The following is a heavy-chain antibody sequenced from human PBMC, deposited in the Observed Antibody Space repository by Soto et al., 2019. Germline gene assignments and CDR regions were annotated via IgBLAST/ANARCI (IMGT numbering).Heavy chain of an antibody. CDR1: GGTFSSYA. CDR2: IIPIFGTA. CDR3: AIDYGDHRFDY. D-gene: IGHD4-17*01. Sequence: GASVKVSCKASGGTFSSYAISWVRQAPGQGLEWMGGIIPIFGTANYAQKFQGRVTITADESTSTAYMELSSLRSEDTAVYYCAIDYGDHRFDYWGQGTLVTVSS. J-gene: IGHJ4*02. V-gene: IGHV1-69*13.